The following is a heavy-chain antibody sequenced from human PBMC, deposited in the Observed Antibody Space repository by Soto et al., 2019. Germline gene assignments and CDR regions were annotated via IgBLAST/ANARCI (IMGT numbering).Heavy chain of an antibody. J-gene: IGHJ6*02. CDR2: IYPGDSDT. CDR1: GYSFTSYW. V-gene: IGHV5-51*01. Sequence: GESLKISCKGSGYSFTSYWIGWVRQMPGKGLEWMGIIYPGDSDTRYSPSFQGQVTISADKSISTAYLQWSSLKASDTDMYYCARHGYSSGCYYYYGMDVWGQGTTVTVSS. CDR3: ARHGYSSGCYYYYGMDV. D-gene: IGHD6-25*01.